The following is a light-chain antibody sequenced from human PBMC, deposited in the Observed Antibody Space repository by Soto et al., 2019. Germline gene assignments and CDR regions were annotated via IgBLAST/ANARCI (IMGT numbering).Light chain of an antibody. Sequence: EIVMTQSPVTLSVSPGERFALAFSASQSVSSNLAWYQQKPGQPARLLLYGASTRATGIPVRFRGSGSGTEFTLTISSLQSEDSAVYYCHQYNSWPRGTFGPGTKVDI. CDR1: QSVSSN. CDR3: HQYNSWPRGT. CDR2: GAS. V-gene: IGKV3-15*01. J-gene: IGKJ3*01.